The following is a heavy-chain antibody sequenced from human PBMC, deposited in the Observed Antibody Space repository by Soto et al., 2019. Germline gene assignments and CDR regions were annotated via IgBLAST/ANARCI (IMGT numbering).Heavy chain of an antibody. J-gene: IGHJ5*02. V-gene: IGHV1-18*01. D-gene: IGHD3-10*01. CDR3: ARVRYYGSGSYFLPWFDP. CDR1: GYTFTSYG. CDR2: ISAYNGNT. Sequence: ASVKVSCKASGYTFTSYGISWVRQAPGQGLEWMGWISAYNGNTNYAQKLQGRVTMTTDTSTSTAYMELRSLRSDDTAVYYCARVRYYGSGSYFLPWFDPWGQGTLVTVSS.